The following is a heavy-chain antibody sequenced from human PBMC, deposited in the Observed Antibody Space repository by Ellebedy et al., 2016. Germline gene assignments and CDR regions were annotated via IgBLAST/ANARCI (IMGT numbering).Heavy chain of an antibody. D-gene: IGHD2-21*02. CDR3: ASGAPNSLYCGGDCSP. Sequence: SVKVSXXASGGTFSSYAISWVRQAPGQGLEWMGGIIPIFGTANYAQKFQGRVTITADESTSTAYMELSSLRSEDTAVYYCASGAPNSLYCGGDCSPWGQGTLVTVSS. J-gene: IGHJ5*02. V-gene: IGHV1-69*13. CDR1: GGTFSSYA. CDR2: IIPIFGTA.